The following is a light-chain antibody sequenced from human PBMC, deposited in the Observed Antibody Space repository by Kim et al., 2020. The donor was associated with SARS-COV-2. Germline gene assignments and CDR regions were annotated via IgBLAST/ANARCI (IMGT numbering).Light chain of an antibody. CDR2: GAA. V-gene: IGKV3-20*01. J-gene: IGKJ1*01. Sequence: LTPAEGSPLAGRASQSGSRHSVAWYQQQPEQAARLVIYGAANRATGIPDRCSGSGSGTDFTLTIRRLEPEDFAVYYCQQYSTSPHTFGQGTKLEI. CDR1: QSGSRHS. CDR3: QQYSTSPHT.